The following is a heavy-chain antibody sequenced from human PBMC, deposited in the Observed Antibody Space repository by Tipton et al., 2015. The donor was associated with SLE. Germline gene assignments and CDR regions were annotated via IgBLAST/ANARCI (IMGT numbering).Heavy chain of an antibody. CDR3: ARAKRIIAVTGTSPHYFDS. CDR1: GYSMSSGHY. J-gene: IGHJ4*02. CDR2: LYATGGG. V-gene: IGHV4-38-2*01. D-gene: IGHD6-19*01. Sequence: LRLSCDVSGYSMSSGHYWGWIRQPPGKGLEWIGSLYATGGGDYNPSLKSRVTISLDTSNNQFSLRLSSVTAADTAIYFCARAKRIIAVTGTSPHYFDSWGQGTLVTVSS.